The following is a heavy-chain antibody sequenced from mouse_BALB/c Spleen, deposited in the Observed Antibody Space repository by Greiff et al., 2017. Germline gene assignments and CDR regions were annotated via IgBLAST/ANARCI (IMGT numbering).Heavy chain of an antibody. CDR2: IWAGGST. J-gene: IGHJ3*01. V-gene: IGHV2-9*02. D-gene: IGHD2-4*01. CDR1: GFSLTSYG. CDR3: ARDWTMITTRISWFAY. Sequence: VQRVESGPGLVAPSQSLSITCTVSGFSLTSYGVHWVRQPPGKGLEWLGVIWAGGSTNYNSALMSRLSISKDNSKSQVFLKMNSLQTDDTAMYYCARDWTMITTRISWFAYWGQGTLVTVSA.